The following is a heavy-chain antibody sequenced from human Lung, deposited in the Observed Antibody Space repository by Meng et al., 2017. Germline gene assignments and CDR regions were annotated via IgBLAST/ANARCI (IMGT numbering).Heavy chain of an antibody. D-gene: IGHD4-11*01. Sequence: CVPCVVSGGSFSDYYWSWIRQPPGKGLEWIGEINHSGSTNYNPSLESRATISVDTSQNNLSLKLSSVTAADSAVYYCARGPTTMAHDFDYWGQGTLVTVSS. V-gene: IGHV4-34*01. CDR2: INHSGST. CDR3: ARGPTTMAHDFDY. CDR1: GGSFSDYY. J-gene: IGHJ4*02.